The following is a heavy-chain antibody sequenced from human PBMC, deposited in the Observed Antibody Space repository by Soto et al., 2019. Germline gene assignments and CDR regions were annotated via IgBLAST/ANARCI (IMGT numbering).Heavy chain of an antibody. CDR2: IDYSGST. Sequence: SETLSLTRAVSCGSISTYNYYCRWIRQPPGKGLEWIGSIDYSGSTHYNPSLKSRVTSSVDASKNQLSLNVRSGTAADTAVYYCARPRTYYGMDVWCPGTTVTVSS. J-gene: IGHJ6*02. V-gene: IGHV4-39*01. CDR3: ARPRTYYGMDV. CDR1: CGSISTYNYY.